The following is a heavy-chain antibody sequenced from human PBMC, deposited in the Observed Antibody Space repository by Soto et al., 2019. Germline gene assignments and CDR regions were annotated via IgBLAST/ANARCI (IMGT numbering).Heavy chain of an antibody. CDR3: SREYYFESSAASDC. CDR1: GYSLTDYG. D-gene: IGHD3-22*01. J-gene: IGHJ4*01. Sequence: QVQLVQSGAEVKEPGASVKVSCKASGYSLTDYGITWVRQAPGQGLEWMGWISASSGRTNYAQTLQSRYTMTTDLSSITVYLVGRSLRSDYTDLYYCSREYYFESSAASDCWGQVTPGNVSS. CDR2: ISASSGRT. V-gene: IGHV1-18*01.